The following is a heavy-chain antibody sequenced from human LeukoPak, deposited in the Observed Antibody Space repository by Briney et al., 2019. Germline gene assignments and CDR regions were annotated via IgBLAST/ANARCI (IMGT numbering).Heavy chain of an antibody. CDR1: GYTFTSYG. J-gene: IGHJ5*02. CDR3: ARDPVPTVTTQWGFDP. D-gene: IGHD4-17*01. V-gene: IGHV1-18*01. CDR2: ISAYNGNT. Sequence: ASAKVSCKASGYTFTSYGISWVRRAPAPGLEWMGWISAYNGNTNYAQKLQGRVTMTTDTSTSTAYMELRSLRSDDAAVYYCARDPVPTVTTQWGFDPWGQGTLVTVSS.